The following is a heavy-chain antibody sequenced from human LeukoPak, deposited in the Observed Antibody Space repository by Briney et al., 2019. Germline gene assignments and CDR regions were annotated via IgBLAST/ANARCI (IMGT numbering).Heavy chain of an antibody. CDR3: TRGTLNTFDF. D-gene: IGHD2/OR15-2a*01. CDR1: GGSISSGSYY. Sequence: SQTLSLTCTVSGGSISSGSYYWGWIRQPPGKGLEWIGSIYHSGSTHYNPSLKSRVTISVDTSKNQFSLKLDSVTAADTAVFYCTRGTLNTFDFWGQGTLVTVSS. CDR2: IYHSGST. V-gene: IGHV4-39*07. J-gene: IGHJ4*02.